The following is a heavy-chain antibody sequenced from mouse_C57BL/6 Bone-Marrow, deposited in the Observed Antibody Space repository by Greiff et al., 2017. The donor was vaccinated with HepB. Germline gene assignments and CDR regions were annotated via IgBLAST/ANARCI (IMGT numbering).Heavy chain of an antibody. CDR1: GYTFTDYN. J-gene: IGHJ1*03. V-gene: IGHV1-18*01. CDR2: INPNNGGT. D-gene: IGHD1-1*01. CDR3: ARVGAVGYFDY. Sequence: EVQLQQSGPELVKPGASVKISCKASGYTFTDYNMDWVKQSNGKSLEWIGDINPNNGGTIYNQKFKGKATLTVDKSSSTAYMELRSLTSGDTAVYYCARVGAVGYFDYWGKGTTVTVSS.